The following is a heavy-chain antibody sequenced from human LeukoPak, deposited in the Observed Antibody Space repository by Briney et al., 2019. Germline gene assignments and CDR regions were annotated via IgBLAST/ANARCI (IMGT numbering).Heavy chain of an antibody. Sequence: SETLSLTCTVSGGSISSYYWSWIRQPPGKGLEWIGYIYYSGSTNYNPSLKSRVTISVDTSKNQFSLKLSSVTAADTAVYYCARHYIWSSGYLFDCWGQGALVTVSS. V-gene: IGHV4-59*08. CDR3: ARHYIWSSGYLFDC. CDR2: IYYSGST. J-gene: IGHJ4*02. CDR1: GGSISSYY. D-gene: IGHD3-22*01.